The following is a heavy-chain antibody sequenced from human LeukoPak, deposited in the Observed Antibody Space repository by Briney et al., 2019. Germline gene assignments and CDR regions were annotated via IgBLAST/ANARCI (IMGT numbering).Heavy chain of an antibody. J-gene: IGHJ4*02. CDR2: ISSSSSYI. CDR1: GFTFSSYD. CDR3: ARLGIVGATTIDY. V-gene: IGHV3-21*01. D-gene: IGHD1-26*01. Sequence: GGSLRLSCAASGFTFSSYDMNWVRQAPGKGLEWVSSISSSSSYIYYADSVKGRFTISRDNAKNSLYLQMNSLRAEDTAVYYCARLGIVGATTIDYWGQGTLVTVSS.